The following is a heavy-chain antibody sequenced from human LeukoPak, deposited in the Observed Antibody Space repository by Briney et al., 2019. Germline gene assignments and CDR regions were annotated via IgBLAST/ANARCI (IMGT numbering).Heavy chain of an antibody. CDR1: GFTFSSYN. J-gene: IGHJ6*04. Sequence: PGGSLRLSCAASGFTFSSYNMNWVRQAPGKGLEWVSSISSSSSYIYYAESVKGRFTISRDNAENSLYLQMNSLRAEDTAVYYCARVSRYCGSTGCCGDVWGKGTTVTVSS. V-gene: IGHV3-21*01. CDR2: ISSSSSYI. D-gene: IGHD2-2*01. CDR3: ARVSRYCGSTGCCGDV.